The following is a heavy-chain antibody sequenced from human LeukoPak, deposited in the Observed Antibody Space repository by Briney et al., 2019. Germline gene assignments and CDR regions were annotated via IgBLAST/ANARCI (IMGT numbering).Heavy chain of an antibody. D-gene: IGHD1-26*01. CDR3: ARWKMELQRNAFDF. V-gene: IGHV3-7*01. CDR2: INQDGSEE. CDR1: GFTFRTYW. Sequence: LSGGSLRLSCAASGFTFRTYWMSWIRQAPGKGPDWVADINQDGSEEYYVQSVKGRFTVSRDNAHNAVFLQMTNLRADERAVYYCARWKMELQRNAFDFWGQGTVVTVSS. J-gene: IGHJ3*01.